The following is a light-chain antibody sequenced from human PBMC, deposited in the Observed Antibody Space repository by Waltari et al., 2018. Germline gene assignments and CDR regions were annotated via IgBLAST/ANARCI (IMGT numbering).Light chain of an antibody. V-gene: IGKV1-12*01. CDR3: QQAKNFPAVS. CDR2: VAT. Sequence: DIQMTQSPSSVSASVGDSVTINCRASQDIGSWLAWYQHKPGKAPKLLIYVATNLQSGVPSRFSGSGSGTDFTLTISGLQADDCAIYYCQQAKNFPAVSFGGGTKVEIK. CDR1: QDIGSW. J-gene: IGKJ4*01.